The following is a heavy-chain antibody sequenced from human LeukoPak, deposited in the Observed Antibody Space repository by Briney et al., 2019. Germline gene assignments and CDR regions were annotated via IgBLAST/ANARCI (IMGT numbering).Heavy chain of an antibody. J-gene: IGHJ6*02. Sequence: PGGSLSLPCEASGFTFTSHAMSWVRQAPGKGLEWASGISGSGINTYYADSVKGRFTISRDNSKNTLHVQMNSLRAEDTAVYYCAKVYGDYFYYYYGMDVWGQGTTVTVSS. CDR1: GFTFTSHA. D-gene: IGHD4-17*01. CDR2: ISGSGINT. CDR3: AKVYGDYFYYYYGMDV. V-gene: IGHV3-23*01.